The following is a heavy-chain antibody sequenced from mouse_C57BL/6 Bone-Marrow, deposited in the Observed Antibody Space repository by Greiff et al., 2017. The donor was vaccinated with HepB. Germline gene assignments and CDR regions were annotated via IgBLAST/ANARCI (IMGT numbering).Heavy chain of an antibody. V-gene: IGHV1-81*01. CDR2: IYPRSGNT. CDR3: AYYYGSSYPFDY. D-gene: IGHD1-1*01. Sequence: VKLMESGAELARPGASVKLSCKASGYTFTSYGISWVKQRTGQGLEWIGEIYPRSGNTYYNEKFKGKATLTADKSSSTAYMELRSLTSEDSAVYFCAYYYGSSYPFDYWGQGTTLTVSS. J-gene: IGHJ2*01. CDR1: GYTFTSYG.